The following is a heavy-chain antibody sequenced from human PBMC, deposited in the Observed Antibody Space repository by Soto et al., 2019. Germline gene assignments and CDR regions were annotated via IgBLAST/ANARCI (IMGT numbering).Heavy chain of an antibody. J-gene: IGHJ5*02. V-gene: IGHV4-34*01. D-gene: IGHD3-10*01. CDR2: INRSGSS. CDR3: ARGSGNWFDP. Sequence: SEALSLTSAVYGAYFGVYYWSWIRQPPGKVLDGIGEINRSGSSNYSPSLKSRVTILVDASKSQFSLKLSSVPAVDTAVYYCARGSGNWFDPWGQGTLVTVSS. CDR1: GAYFGVYY.